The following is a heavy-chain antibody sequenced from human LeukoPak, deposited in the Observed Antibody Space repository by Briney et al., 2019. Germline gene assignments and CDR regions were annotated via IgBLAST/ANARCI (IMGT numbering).Heavy chain of an antibody. CDR2: ISSGSITI. V-gene: IGHV3-48*01. CDR1: GFTFSNYS. CDR3: ARETYSYDSSGYYYPSGFDY. J-gene: IGHJ4*02. D-gene: IGHD3-22*01. Sequence: AGGSLRLSCAASGFTFSNYSMNWVRQAPRKGLEWVSYISSGSITIYYADSVKGRFTISRDNAQNSLYLQMNSLRAEDTAVYYCARETYSYDSSGYYYPSGFDYWGQGTLVTVSS.